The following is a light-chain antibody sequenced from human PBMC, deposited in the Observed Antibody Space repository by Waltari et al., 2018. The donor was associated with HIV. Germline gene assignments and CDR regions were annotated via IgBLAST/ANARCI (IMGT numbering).Light chain of an antibody. CDR1: SSNIGSNT. CDR2: TDN. CDR3: STWDDGLDGPV. V-gene: IGLV1-44*01. J-gene: IGLJ3*02. Sequence: QSVLTQPPSASGTPGQSVSISCSGSSSNIGSNTVNSCQQLPGTAPKLLIYTDNQRPSGVPDRFSGSKSDTSASLAIIGLQSEDEADYYCSTWDDGLDGPVFGGGTKLTVL.